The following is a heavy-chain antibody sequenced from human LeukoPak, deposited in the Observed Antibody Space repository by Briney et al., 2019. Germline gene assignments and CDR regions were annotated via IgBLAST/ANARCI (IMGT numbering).Heavy chain of an antibody. D-gene: IGHD2-2*01. CDR1: GGSFSGYY. CDR2: INHRGST. CDR3: ARGLIVVVPAASYYYYGMDV. V-gene: IGHV4-34*01. J-gene: IGHJ6*04. Sequence: PSETLSLTCAVYGGSFSGYYWSWIRQPPGKGLEWIGEINHRGSTNYNPSLKSRVTISVDTSKNQFSLKLSSVTAADTAVYYCARGLIVVVPAASYYYYGMDVWGKGTTVTVSS.